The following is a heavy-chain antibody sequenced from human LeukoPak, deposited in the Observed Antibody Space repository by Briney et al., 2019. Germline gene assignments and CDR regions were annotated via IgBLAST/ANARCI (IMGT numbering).Heavy chain of an antibody. V-gene: IGHV4-59*11. D-gene: IGHD1-7*01. Sequence: SETLSLTCTVSGGSISSHYWSWIRQPPGKGLEWIGYIYYSGSTNYNPSLKSRVTISVDTSKNQFSLELSSVTAADTAVYYCARDSYGTSPDYWGQGTLVTVSS. CDR2: IYYSGST. CDR1: GGSISSHY. J-gene: IGHJ4*02. CDR3: ARDSYGTSPDY.